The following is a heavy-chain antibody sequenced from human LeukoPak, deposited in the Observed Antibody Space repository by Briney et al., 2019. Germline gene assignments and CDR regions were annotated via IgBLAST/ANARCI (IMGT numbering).Heavy chain of an antibody. Sequence: SETLSLTCTVSADSISSYYWSWIRQPPGKGLEWIGYIYYTGTTNYNPSLKSRVTISVDTSKTHFSLTLTSVTAADTAVYYCAIEAAGSGAFDYWGQGTLVTVSS. CDR1: ADSISSYY. V-gene: IGHV4-59*01. D-gene: IGHD6-25*01. J-gene: IGHJ4*02. CDR2: IYYTGTT. CDR3: AIEAAGSGAFDY.